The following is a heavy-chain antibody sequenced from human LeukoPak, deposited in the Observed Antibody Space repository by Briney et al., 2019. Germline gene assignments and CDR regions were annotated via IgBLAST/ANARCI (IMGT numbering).Heavy chain of an antibody. D-gene: IGHD2-15*01. Sequence: ASVKVSCKASGYTFTSYAMNWVRQAPGQGLEWMGWINTNTGNPTYAQGFTGRFVFSLDTSVSTAYLQISSLKAEDTAVYYCARGHTLFILLPSDYYYYGMDVWGQGTTVTVSS. CDR3: ARGHTLFILLPSDYYYYGMDV. V-gene: IGHV7-4-1*02. CDR1: GYTFTSYA. J-gene: IGHJ6*02. CDR2: INTNTGNP.